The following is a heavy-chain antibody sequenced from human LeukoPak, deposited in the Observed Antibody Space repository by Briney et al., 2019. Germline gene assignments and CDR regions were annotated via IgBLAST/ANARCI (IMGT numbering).Heavy chain of an antibody. V-gene: IGHV3-23*01. CDR2: ISGSGGST. CDR1: GFTFSNSA. CDR3: GRAESVNWDYVRWGY. Sequence: PGGSLRLSCAASGFTFSNSAMHWVRQAPGKGLEWVSAISGSGGSTYYADSVKGRFTISRDNSKNTLYLQINSLRAEDTAVYYCGRAESVNWDYVRWGYWGQGTLVTVSS. D-gene: IGHD1-7*01. J-gene: IGHJ4*02.